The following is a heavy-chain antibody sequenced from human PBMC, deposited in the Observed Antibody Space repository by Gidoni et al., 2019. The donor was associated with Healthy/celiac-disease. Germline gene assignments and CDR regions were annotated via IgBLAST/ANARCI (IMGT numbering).Heavy chain of an antibody. CDR2: ISWNSGSI. V-gene: IGHV3-9*01. J-gene: IGHJ6*02. Sequence: EVQLVESGGGLVQPGRSLRLSCAASGFTFDDYAMHWVRQAPGKGLAWVSGISWNSGSIGYADSVKGRFTISRDNAKNSLYLQMNSLRAEDTALYYCAKDMGSSSSDSYYYYYGMDVWGQGTTVTVSS. CDR1: GFTFDDYA. CDR3: AKDMGSSSSDSYYYYYGMDV. D-gene: IGHD6-13*01.